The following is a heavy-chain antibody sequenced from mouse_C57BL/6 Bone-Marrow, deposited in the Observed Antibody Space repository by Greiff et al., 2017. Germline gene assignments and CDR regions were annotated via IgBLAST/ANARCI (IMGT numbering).Heavy chain of an antibody. Sequence: QVQLKQPGAELVKPGASVKLSCKASGYTFTSYWMHWVKQRPGQGLEWIGMIHPNSGSTNYNEKFKSEATLTVDKSSSTAYMQLSSLTSEDSAVYYCARGGSLFDYWGQGTTLTVSS. CDR3: ARGGSLFDY. D-gene: IGHD1-1*02. J-gene: IGHJ2*01. V-gene: IGHV1-64*01. CDR2: IHPNSGST. CDR1: GYTFTSYW.